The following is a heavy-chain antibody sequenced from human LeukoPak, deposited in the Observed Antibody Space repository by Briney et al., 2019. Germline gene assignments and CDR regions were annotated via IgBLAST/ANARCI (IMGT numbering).Heavy chain of an antibody. D-gene: IGHD2-15*01. V-gene: IGHV4-30-2*03. CDR1: GGSISSGGYS. CDR2: IYYSGST. J-gene: IGHJ6*03. CDR3: ASFYCSGGSCYQYFSYYYMDV. Sequence: SETLSLTCAVSGGSISSGGYSWRWIRQPPGKGLEWIGSIYYSGSTYYNPSLQSRVTISVDTSKNQFSLKLNSVTAADTAVYYCASFYCSGGSCYQYFSYYYMDVWGKGTTVTISS.